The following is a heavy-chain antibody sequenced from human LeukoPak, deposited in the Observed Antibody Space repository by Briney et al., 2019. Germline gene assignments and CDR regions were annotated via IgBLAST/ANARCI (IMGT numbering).Heavy chain of an antibody. J-gene: IGHJ6*02. D-gene: IGHD3-10*01. V-gene: IGHV1-18*01. CDR1: GYTFTSYG. CDR2: ISAYNGNT. CDR3: ASFGAGYGSGSYYYYGMDV. Sequence: GASVKVSCKASGYTFTSYGISWVRQAPGQGLEWMGWISAYNGNTNYAQKLQGRVTMTTDTSTSTAYTELRSLRSDDTAVYYCASFGAGYGSGSYYYYGMDVWGQGTTVTVSS.